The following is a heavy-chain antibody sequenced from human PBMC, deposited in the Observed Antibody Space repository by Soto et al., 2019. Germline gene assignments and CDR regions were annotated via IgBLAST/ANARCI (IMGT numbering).Heavy chain of an antibody. CDR1: GFSFSDHD. J-gene: IGHJ6*02. CDR2: INPSSGYT. Sequence: GGSLRLSCAASGFSFSDHDMSWIRQAPGKGLEWIAYINPSSGYTHYADSVKGRFTISRDNAENSLYLQMNSLRAEDTALYYCARGHHSMDVWGQGATVTVSS. CDR3: ARGHHSMDV. V-gene: IGHV3-11*06.